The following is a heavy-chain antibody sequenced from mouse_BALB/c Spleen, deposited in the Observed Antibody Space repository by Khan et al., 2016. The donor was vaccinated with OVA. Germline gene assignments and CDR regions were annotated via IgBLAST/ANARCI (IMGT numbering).Heavy chain of an antibody. CDR1: GYSITSDYA. V-gene: IGHV3-2*02. CDR2: ISYSGST. Sequence: VQLKESGPGLVKPSQSLSLTCTVTGYSITSDYAWNWIRPFPGNKMEWMGSISYSGSTTYNPSLKSRISITRDTSKNQFFLQLNSVTTEDTAAYYCAGWFTYWGQGTLVTVSA. CDR3: AGWFTY. J-gene: IGHJ3*01.